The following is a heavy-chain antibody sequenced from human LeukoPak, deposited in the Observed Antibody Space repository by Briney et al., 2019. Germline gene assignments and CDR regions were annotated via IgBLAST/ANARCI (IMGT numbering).Heavy chain of an antibody. Sequence: GGSLRLSCEASGFGFSNYAMSWVRQAPGKGLEWVSAISGSGGSTYYADSVKGRFTISRDNSKNTLFLQMYSLRADDTAVYHCAKDLYDYVWGSYRHDCFDPWGQGTLVTVSS. CDR2: ISGSGGST. CDR1: GFGFSNYA. D-gene: IGHD3-16*02. CDR3: AKDLYDYVWGSYRHDCFDP. V-gene: IGHV3-23*01. J-gene: IGHJ5*02.